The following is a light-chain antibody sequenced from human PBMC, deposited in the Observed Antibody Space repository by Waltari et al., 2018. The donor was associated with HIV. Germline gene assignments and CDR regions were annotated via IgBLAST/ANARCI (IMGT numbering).Light chain of an antibody. CDR1: RFASLTY. V-gene: IGKV3-20*01. Sequence: ILLTQSPEILSSSPGARATLSCRADRFASLTYLAWYQQRPGQAPSLLIYTSSSRAVGVPDRFSASGSGTDFTHTVSRLEPEDFAVYYCQECVSSSWTFGQGTRVEVK. CDR2: TSS. CDR3: QECVSSSWT. J-gene: IGKJ1*01.